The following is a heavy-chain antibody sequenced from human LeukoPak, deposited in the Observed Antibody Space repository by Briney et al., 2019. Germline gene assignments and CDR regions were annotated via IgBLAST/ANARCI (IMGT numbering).Heavy chain of an antibody. D-gene: IGHD2-15*01. CDR3: AKRGGVAANSHYFDY. J-gene: IGHJ4*02. CDR1: GFTFSSYA. V-gene: IGHV3-23*01. CDR2: ISGSGGST. Sequence: GASLRLSCAASGFTFSSYAMSWVRQAPGKGLEWVSAISGSGGSTYYADSVKGRFTISRDNSKNTLYLQMNSLRAEVTAVYYCAKRGGVAANSHYFDYWGQGTLVTVSS.